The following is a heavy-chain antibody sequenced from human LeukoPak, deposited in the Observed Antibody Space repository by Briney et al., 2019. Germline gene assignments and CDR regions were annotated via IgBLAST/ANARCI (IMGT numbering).Heavy chain of an antibody. CDR1: GYTLTELS. J-gene: IGHJ4*02. V-gene: IGHV1-24*01. CDR3: ATAFPLTTLYDY. D-gene: IGHD1-1*01. CDR2: FDPEDGET. Sequence: ASVKVSCKVSGYTLTELSMHWVRQAPGKGLEWMGGFDPEDGETIYAQKFQGRVTMTEDTSTDTAYMELSSLRSEDTAAYYCATAFPLTTLYDYWGQGTLVTVSS.